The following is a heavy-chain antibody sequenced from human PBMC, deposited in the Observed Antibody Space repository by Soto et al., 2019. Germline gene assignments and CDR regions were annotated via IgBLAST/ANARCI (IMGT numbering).Heavy chain of an antibody. Sequence: QVQLVQSGAEVKKPGASVKVSCKASGYTFTSYDINWVRQATGQGLEWMGWMNPNSGNTGYAQKFQGRVTMTRNTSISTAYMELSSLRSEDTAVYYCARLYDFLSGKPSYGMDVWGQGTTVTVSS. CDR1: GYTFTSYD. CDR3: ARLYDFLSGKPSYGMDV. J-gene: IGHJ6*02. CDR2: MNPNSGNT. D-gene: IGHD3-3*01. V-gene: IGHV1-8*01.